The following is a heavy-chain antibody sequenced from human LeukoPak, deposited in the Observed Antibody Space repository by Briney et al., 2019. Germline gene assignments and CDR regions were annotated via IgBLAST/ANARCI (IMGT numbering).Heavy chain of an antibody. CDR1: GFTFRSYS. Sequence: GGSLRLSCEVSGFTFRSYSMNWVRQAPGKGLECLSYISSSSSSIYYADSVQGRFTISRDNAKKSLYLQMNSLRAEDTALYYCATSARTYLGSSLDYWGQGTLVTVSS. CDR2: ISSSSSSI. J-gene: IGHJ4*02. CDR3: ATSARTYLGSSLDY. V-gene: IGHV3-48*04. D-gene: IGHD2-15*01.